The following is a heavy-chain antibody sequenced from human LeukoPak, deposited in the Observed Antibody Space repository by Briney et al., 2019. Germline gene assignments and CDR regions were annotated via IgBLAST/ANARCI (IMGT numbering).Heavy chain of an antibody. D-gene: IGHD3-22*01. V-gene: IGHV5-51*01. CDR3: ARLSYDSSGSHDY. Sequence: GESLKISCKGSGYXFTNYWICWVRQMPGTGLEWMGIIYPGDSDTRYSPSFQGQVTISADKSISTAYLQWSSLKASDTAMYYCARLSYDSSGSHDYWGQGTLVTVSS. CDR1: GYXFTNYW. CDR2: IYPGDSDT. J-gene: IGHJ4*02.